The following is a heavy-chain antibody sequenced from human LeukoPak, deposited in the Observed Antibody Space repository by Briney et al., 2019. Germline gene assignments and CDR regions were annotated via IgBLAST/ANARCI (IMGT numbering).Heavy chain of an antibody. CDR3: ARRPRGVIIKSWFDS. D-gene: IGHD3-10*01. CDR1: GGSFSGYY. CDR2: INHSGST. Sequence: SESLSLTCVVYGGSFSGYYWSWIRQPPGKGLEWIGEINHSGSTNYNPSLKSRVTILLDTSKNQFSLNLSSVTAADTAVYYCARRPRGVIIKSWFDSWGQGTLVTVSS. J-gene: IGHJ5*01. V-gene: IGHV4-34*01.